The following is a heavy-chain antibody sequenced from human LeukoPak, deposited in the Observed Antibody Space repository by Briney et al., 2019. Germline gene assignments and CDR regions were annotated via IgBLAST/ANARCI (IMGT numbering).Heavy chain of an antibody. D-gene: IGHD1-1*01. Sequence: GGSLRLSCAASGFTVSSNYMSWVRQAPGKGLEWVSVIYSGGSAYYADSVKGRFTISRDNSKNTLYLQMNSLSAEDTVVYYCAKDQLASQFYYYGMDVWGQGTTVTVSS. CDR3: AKDQLASQFYYYGMDV. CDR2: IYSGGSA. V-gene: IGHV3-53*01. J-gene: IGHJ6*02. CDR1: GFTVSSNY.